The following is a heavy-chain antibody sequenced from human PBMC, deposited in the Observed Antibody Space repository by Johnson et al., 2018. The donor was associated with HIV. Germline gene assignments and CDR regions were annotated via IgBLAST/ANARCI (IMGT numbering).Heavy chain of an antibody. CDR2: ISYDGSNK. J-gene: IGHJ3*02. CDR1: GFTFSSYA. D-gene: IGHD1-26*01. V-gene: IGHV3-30*04. CDR3: ARDMVGATFDDAFDI. Sequence: QVQLVESGGGVVQPGRSLRLSCAASGFTFSSYAMHWVRQAPGKGLEWVAVISYDGSNKYYADSVKGRFTISRDNSKNTLYLQMNSLRAEDTAVYYCARDMVGATFDDAFDIWGQGTVVTVSS.